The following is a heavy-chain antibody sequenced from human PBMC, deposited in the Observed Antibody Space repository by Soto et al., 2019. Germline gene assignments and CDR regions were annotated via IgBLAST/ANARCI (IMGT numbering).Heavy chain of an antibody. D-gene: IGHD3-10*01. CDR3: ASRSGSKKLFDY. CDR1: GYTLTELS. Sequence: ASVKVSCKVSGYTLTELSMHWVRQAPGKGLEWMGGFDPEDGETIYAQKFQGRVTMTEDTSTDTAYMELSSLRSEDTAVYYCASRSGSKKLFDYWGQGTLVTVSS. V-gene: IGHV1-24*01. J-gene: IGHJ4*02. CDR2: FDPEDGET.